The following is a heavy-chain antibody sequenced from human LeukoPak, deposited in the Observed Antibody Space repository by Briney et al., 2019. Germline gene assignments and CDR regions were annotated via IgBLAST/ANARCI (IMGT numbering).Heavy chain of an antibody. D-gene: IGHD3-22*01. Sequence: ASVKVSCKASGYTFTSYGISWVRQAPGQGLEWMGIINPSGGSTSYAQKFQGRVTMTRDTSTSTVYMELSSLRSEDTAVYYCASPLYYYDSSGPFQHWGQGTLVTVSS. V-gene: IGHV1-46*01. J-gene: IGHJ1*01. CDR1: GYTFTSYG. CDR2: INPSGGST. CDR3: ASPLYYYDSSGPFQH.